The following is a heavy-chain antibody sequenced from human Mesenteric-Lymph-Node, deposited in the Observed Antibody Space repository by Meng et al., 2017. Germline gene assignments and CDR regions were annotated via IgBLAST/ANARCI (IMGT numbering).Heavy chain of an antibody. CDR2: INSSGSTI. V-gene: IGHV3-48*03. CDR1: GFTFSSYE. J-gene: IGHJ4*02. Sequence: GESLKISCAASGFTFSSYEMNWVRQAPGKGLEWVSYINSSGSTIYYADSVKGRFTISRDNSKNTLYLQMNSLRAEDTAVYYCAKCQTFGGVIVPYFDYWGQGTLVTVSS. D-gene: IGHD3-16*02. CDR3: AKCQTFGGVIVPYFDY.